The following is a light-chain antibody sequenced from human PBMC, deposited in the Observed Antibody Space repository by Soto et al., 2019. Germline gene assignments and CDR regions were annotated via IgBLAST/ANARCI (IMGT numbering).Light chain of an antibody. CDR1: NIRSKS. CDR3: QVWDNNSDHVV. CDR2: YDR. V-gene: IGLV3-21*04. Sequence: SYELTHPPSVSFAPGEAATITCGGNNIRSKSVHWYQQKAGQAPVLTIYYDRDRSSGIPERFSGSNSGNTATLTISRVEAGDEADYYCQVWDNNSDHVVFGGGTKLTVL. J-gene: IGLJ2*01.